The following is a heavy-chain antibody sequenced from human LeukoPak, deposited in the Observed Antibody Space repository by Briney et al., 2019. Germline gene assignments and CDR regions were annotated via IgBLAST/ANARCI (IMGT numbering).Heavy chain of an antibody. CDR1: GYSFINYW. J-gene: IGHJ5*02. CDR3: ARLRDGSNWFDP. D-gene: IGHD5-24*01. V-gene: IGHV5-51*01. Sequence: GESLKISCKGSGYSFINYWIGWVRQMPGKGLEWMGMIYPGHSETRHSPSFQGQVTISADKSISTAYLQWSSLRASDTAMYYCARLRDGSNWFDPWGQGTLVTVSS. CDR2: IYPGHSET.